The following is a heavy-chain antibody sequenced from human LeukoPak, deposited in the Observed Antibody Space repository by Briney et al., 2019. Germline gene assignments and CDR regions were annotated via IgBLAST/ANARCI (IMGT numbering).Heavy chain of an antibody. V-gene: IGHV4-39*01. CDR2: IYYSGST. Sequence: SETLSLTCTVSGGSISSSSYYWGWIRQPPGKGLEWIGSIYYSGSTYYNPSLKSRVTISVDTSKNQFSLKLSSVAAADTAVYYCARHPNYFDYWGQGTLVTVSS. CDR1: GGSISSSSYY. J-gene: IGHJ4*02. CDR3: ARHPNYFDY.